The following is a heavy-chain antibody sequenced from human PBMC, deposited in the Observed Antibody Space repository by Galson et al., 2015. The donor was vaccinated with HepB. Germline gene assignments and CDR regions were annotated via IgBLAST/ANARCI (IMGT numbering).Heavy chain of an antibody. Sequence: SVKVSCKASGGTFSSYTISWVRQAPGQGLEWMGRIIPILGIANYAQKFQGRVTITADKSTSTAYMELSSLRSEDTAVYYCARDRPAYYYYGSGSYYSEVGPQVGWFDPWGQGTLVTVSS. CDR2: IIPILGIA. CDR3: ARDRPAYYYYGSGSYYSEVGPQVGWFDP. D-gene: IGHD3-10*01. J-gene: IGHJ5*02. V-gene: IGHV1-69*04. CDR1: GGTFSSYT.